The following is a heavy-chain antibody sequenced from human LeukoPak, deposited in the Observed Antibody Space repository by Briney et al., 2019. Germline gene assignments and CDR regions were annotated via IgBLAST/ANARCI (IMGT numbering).Heavy chain of an antibody. D-gene: IGHD2-8*01. CDR3: AKNPGAPGMQCDY. Sequence: PGGSLRLSCAASGFTFSSYAMSWVRQAPRKGLEWVSAISGSGGSTYYADSVKGRFTISRDNSKNTLYLQMNSLRAEDTAVYYCAKNPGAPGMQCDYWGQGTLVTVSS. J-gene: IGHJ4*02. CDR1: GFTFSSYA. CDR2: ISGSGGST. V-gene: IGHV3-23*01.